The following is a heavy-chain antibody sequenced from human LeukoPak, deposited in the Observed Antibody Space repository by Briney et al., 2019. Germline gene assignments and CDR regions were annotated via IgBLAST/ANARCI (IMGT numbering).Heavy chain of an antibody. CDR1: GFTFSDYY. V-gene: IGHV3-11*04. D-gene: IGHD6-19*01. J-gene: IGHJ5*02. Sequence: GGSLRLSCAASGFTFSDYYMSWIRQAPGKGLEWVSYISSSGSTIYYADSVKGQFTMSRESAKNSLYLQMNSLRAGDTAVYYCARAVAGTHWFDPWGQGTLVIVSS. CDR3: ARAVAGTHWFDP. CDR2: ISSSGSTI.